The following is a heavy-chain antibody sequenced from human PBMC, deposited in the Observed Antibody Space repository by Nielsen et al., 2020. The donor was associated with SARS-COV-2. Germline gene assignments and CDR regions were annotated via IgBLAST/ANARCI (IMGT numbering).Heavy chain of an antibody. CDR3: AKESSLISLERNDYYFDY. V-gene: IGHV3-30*18. CDR1: GFTFSRYG. J-gene: IGHJ4*02. Sequence: GGSLRLSCAASGFTFSRYGMHWVRQAPGKGLEWVAVISYDGSNKYYADSVKGRFTISRDNSKNTLYLQMNSLRAEDTAVYYCAKESSLISLERNDYYFDYWGQGTLVTVSS. D-gene: IGHD3-16*02. CDR2: ISYDGSNK.